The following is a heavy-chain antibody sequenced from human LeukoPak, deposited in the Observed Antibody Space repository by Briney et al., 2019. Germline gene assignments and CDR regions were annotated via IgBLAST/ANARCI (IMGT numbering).Heavy chain of an antibody. CDR3: ARDNNYFDY. CDR2: ISAYNGNT. Sequence: ASVNVSCKASGYTFTSYGISWVRPPPGRGLEGMGWISAYNGNTHYAQKLQGRVTMTTDTSTSTAYRELRSLRSDDTAVYYCARDNNYFDYWGQGTLVTVSS. V-gene: IGHV1-18*04. D-gene: IGHD2/OR15-2a*01. CDR1: GYTFTSYG. J-gene: IGHJ4*02.